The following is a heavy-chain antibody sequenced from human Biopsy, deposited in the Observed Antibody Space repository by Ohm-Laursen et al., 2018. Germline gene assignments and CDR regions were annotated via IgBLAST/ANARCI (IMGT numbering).Heavy chain of an antibody. CDR1: YGSISGHF. V-gene: IGHV4-59*08. CDR2: VYYNGNT. J-gene: IGHJ3*02. Sequence: TLSLTWAVTYGSISGHFWSWIRQAPGKGLEWIGYVYYNGNTNYSPSLKSRATISLDTSKDRFSLKLTSVTAADTAVYYCARHIGSSWKWAFDIWGRGTMVTVSS. CDR3: ARHIGSSWKWAFDI. D-gene: IGHD6-13*01.